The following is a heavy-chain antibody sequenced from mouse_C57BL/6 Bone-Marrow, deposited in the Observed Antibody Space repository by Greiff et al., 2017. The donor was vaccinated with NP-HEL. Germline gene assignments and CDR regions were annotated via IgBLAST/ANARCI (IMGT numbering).Heavy chain of an antibody. D-gene: IGHD2-4*01. CDR1: GFTFSDYY. V-gene: IGHV5-16*01. J-gene: IGHJ4*01. CDR2: INYDGSST. CDR3: AREGGLRRRTYAMDY. Sequence: EVKLVESEGGLVQPGSSMKLSCTTSGFTFSDYYMAWVRQVPEKGLDWVANINYDGSSTYYLDSLKCRFIISRDNAKNILYLQMSSLKSEDTATYYCAREGGLRRRTYAMDYWGQGTSVTVSS.